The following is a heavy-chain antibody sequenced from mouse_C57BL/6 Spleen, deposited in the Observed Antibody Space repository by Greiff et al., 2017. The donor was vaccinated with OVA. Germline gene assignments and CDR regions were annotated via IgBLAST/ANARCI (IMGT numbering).Heavy chain of an antibody. CDR2: IYPGDGDT. Sequence: QVQLQQSGPELVKPGASVKISCKASGYAFSSYWMHWVKQRPGQGLEWIGRIYPGDGDTNYNGKFKGKATLTADKASSTAYMQLSSLTSEGTAIYVCARRDSPGGYFDVWGTGTTVTVSS. J-gene: IGHJ1*03. CDR1: GYAFSSYW. CDR3: ARRDSPGGYFDV. V-gene: IGHV1-82*01.